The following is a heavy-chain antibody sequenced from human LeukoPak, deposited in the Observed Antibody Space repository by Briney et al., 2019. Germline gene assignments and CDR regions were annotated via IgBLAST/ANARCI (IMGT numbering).Heavy chain of an antibody. CDR3: ARVSSELRFLEWFSYFDY. CDR2: INPSGGST. CDR1: GYTFTSYY. D-gene: IGHD3-3*01. Sequence: ASVKVSCKASGYTFTSYYMHWVRQAPGQGLEWVGIINPSGGSTSYAQKFQGRVTMTRDTSTSTVYMELSSLRSEDTAVYYCARVSSELRFLEWFSYFDYWGQGTLVTVSS. J-gene: IGHJ4*02. V-gene: IGHV1-46*01.